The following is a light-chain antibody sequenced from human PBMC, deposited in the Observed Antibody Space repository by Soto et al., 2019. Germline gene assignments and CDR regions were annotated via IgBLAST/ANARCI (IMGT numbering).Light chain of an antibody. CDR1: ENINKW. V-gene: IGKV1-5*03. J-gene: IGKJ2*03. CDR3: QHYRISTRYS. CDR2: QAS. Sequence: DIQMTQSPSTLSASVLGRVTITCXASENINKWVAWYQQRPGTVPKLLIYQASNLESGVPARFSGSGSGTDFTLTISSLQPEDFATYYGQHYRISTRYSFGQGTKVDIK.